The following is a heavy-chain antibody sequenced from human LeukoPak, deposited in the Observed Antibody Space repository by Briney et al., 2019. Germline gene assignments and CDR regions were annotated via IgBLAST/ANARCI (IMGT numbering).Heavy chain of an antibody. V-gene: IGHV1-69*13. Sequence: SVKVSCKASGGTFSSYAISWVRQAPGQGLEWMGGIIPIFGTANYAQKFQGRVTITADESTSTAYMELSSLRSEDTAVYYCARDGRVWYYYYGMDVWGQGTTVTVSS. J-gene: IGHJ6*02. CDR3: ARDGRVWYYYYGMDV. CDR2: IIPIFGTA. D-gene: IGHD6-13*01. CDR1: GGTFSSYA.